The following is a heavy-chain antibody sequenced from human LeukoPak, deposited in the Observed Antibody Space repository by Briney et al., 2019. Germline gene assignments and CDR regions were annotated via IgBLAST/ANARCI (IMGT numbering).Heavy chain of an antibody. J-gene: IGHJ4*02. CDR1: GGSISSGGYY. D-gene: IGHD3-16*01. V-gene: IGHV4-31*03. CDR3: ANLQGGLSDY. CDR2: IYYSGST. Sequence: PSETLSLTCTVSGGSISSGGYYWSWIRQHPGKGLEWIGYIYYSGSTYYNPSLKSRVTTSVDTSKNQFSLKLSSVTAADTAVYYCANLQGGLSDYWGQGTLVTVSS.